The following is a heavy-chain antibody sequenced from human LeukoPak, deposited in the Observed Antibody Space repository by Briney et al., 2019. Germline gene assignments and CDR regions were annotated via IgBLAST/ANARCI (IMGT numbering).Heavy chain of an antibody. J-gene: IGHJ5*02. CDR3: ASNPYSSGWFLGVDWFDP. CDR2: ISSSSSYI. D-gene: IGHD6-19*01. Sequence: GGSLRLSCAASGFTFSSYSMNWVRQAPGKGLEWVSSISSSSSYIYYADSVKGRFTISRDNAKNSLYLQMNSLRAEDTAVYYCASNPYSSGWFLGVDWFDPWGQGTLVTVSS. CDR1: GFTFSSYS. V-gene: IGHV3-21*01.